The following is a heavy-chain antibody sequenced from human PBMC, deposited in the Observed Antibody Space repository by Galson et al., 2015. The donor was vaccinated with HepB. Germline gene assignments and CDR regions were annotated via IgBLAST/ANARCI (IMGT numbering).Heavy chain of an antibody. CDR1: GFTFSSYA. CDR2: ISYDGSNK. D-gene: IGHD3-9*01. CDR3: ARVRNWLGFDY. Sequence: SLRLSCAASGFTFSSYAMHWVRQAPGKGLEWVAVISYDGSNKYYADSVKGRFTVSRDNSKNTLYLQMNSLRAEDTAVYYCARVRNWLGFDYWGQGTLVTVSS. V-gene: IGHV3-30*04. J-gene: IGHJ4*02.